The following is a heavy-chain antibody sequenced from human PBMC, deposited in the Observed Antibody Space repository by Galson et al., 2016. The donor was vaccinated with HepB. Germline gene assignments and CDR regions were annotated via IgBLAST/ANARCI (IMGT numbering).Heavy chain of an antibody. CDR1: RFTFSSYA. V-gene: IGHV3-23*01. Sequence: SLRLSCAASRFTFSSYAMSWVRQAPGKGLEWVSVISVSGGSTYYADSVKVRFTISRDNSKNTLYLQMNSLRAEDTAVYYCAKGELGPRWLQLVRDWYFDLWGRGTLVTVSS. J-gene: IGHJ2*01. D-gene: IGHD5-24*01. CDR2: ISVSGGST. CDR3: AKGELGPRWLQLVRDWYFDL.